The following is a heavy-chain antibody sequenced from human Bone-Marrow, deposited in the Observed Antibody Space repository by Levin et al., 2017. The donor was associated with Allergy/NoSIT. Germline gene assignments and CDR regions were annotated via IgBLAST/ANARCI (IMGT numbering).Heavy chain of an antibody. CDR1: GGSITSGVYY. V-gene: IGHV4-61*02. D-gene: IGHD6-13*01. J-gene: IGHJ3*02. CDR2: IYTNGNS. Sequence: SEPLSLTCAVSGGSITSGVYYWGWVRQAAGKGLEWIGRIYTNGNSYYNPAFKSRATISLDTSKSHFSLELTSVTAADTAVYYCAGSVAASFDAFDMWGPGTKVTVS. CDR3: AGSVAASFDAFDM.